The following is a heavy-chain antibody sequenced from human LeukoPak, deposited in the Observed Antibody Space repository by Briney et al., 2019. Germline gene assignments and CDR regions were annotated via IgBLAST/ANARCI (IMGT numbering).Heavy chain of an antibody. CDR1: GFTFSTYS. V-gene: IGHV3-23*01. CDR2: INDRGGYT. J-gene: IGHJ4*02. D-gene: IGHD4-17*01. Sequence: GGSLRLSCVASGFTFSTYSMAWVRQAPGKGLEWVSVINDRGGYTVYADSVRGRFTISRDVASNTLLLQMDSLRADDTAVHYCARTNPVYGDYDYWGQGTLVTVSS. CDR3: ARTNPVYGDYDY.